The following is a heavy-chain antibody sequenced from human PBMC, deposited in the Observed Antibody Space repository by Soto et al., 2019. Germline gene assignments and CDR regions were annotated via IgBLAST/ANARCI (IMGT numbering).Heavy chain of an antibody. CDR2: INPNSGNI. V-gene: IGHV1-8*01. D-gene: IGHD6-6*01. CDR3: AKLNSSSYYFDY. Sequence: ASVKVSCKASGNTFTSYDINWVRQATGHGLEWMGWINPNSGNIGYAQKFQGRVTMTRDTAIRTAYMEVSRLRSDDTAVYYCAKLNSSSYYFDYWGQGTLVTVSS. CDR1: GNTFTSYD. J-gene: IGHJ4*02.